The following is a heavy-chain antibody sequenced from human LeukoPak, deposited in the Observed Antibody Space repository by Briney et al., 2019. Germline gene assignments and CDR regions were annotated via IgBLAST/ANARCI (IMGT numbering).Heavy chain of an antibody. CDR3: ARDGGGYTYAYIH. Sequence: SETLSLTCTVSGGSISGYYWSWIRQPAGKGLEWIGRIYGSVITNYNPSLKSRVSVSVDTAKKQFSLTLSSVTAADTAVYYCARDGGGYTYAYIHWGQGTLVTVSS. CDR1: GGSISGYY. V-gene: IGHV4-4*07. D-gene: IGHD5-18*01. CDR2: IYGSVIT. J-gene: IGHJ4*02.